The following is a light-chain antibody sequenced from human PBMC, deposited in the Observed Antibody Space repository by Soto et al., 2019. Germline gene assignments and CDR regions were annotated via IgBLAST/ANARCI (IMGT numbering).Light chain of an antibody. J-gene: IGKJ1*01. CDR1: QSVSSS. CDR2: GAS. CDR3: QQYNTWPRA. V-gene: IGKV3-15*01. Sequence: EIVMTQSPATLSVSPGERATLSCRASQSVSSSLAWYQQKPGQAPRLLIYGASTRATGIPARFSGSGSGTEFALTISSLQSEDFAVYYCQQYNTWPRAFGQGTKVEIK.